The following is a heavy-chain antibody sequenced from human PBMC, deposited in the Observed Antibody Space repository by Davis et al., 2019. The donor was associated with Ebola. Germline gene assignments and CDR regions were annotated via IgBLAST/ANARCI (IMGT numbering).Heavy chain of an antibody. CDR1: GFTFSSYW. D-gene: IGHD2-2*02. V-gene: IGHV3-7*01. CDR3: SISNGYCSSTSCHTQDY. J-gene: IGHJ4*02. Sequence: GESLKISCAASGFTFSSYWMSWVRQAPGKGLEWVANIKQDGSEKYYVDSVKGRFTISRDNAKNSLYLQMNSLRAEDTAVYYCSISNGYCSSTSCHTQDYWGQGTLVTVSS. CDR2: IKQDGSEK.